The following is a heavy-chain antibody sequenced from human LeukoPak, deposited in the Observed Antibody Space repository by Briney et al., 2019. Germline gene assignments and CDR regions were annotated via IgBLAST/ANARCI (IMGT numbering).Heavy chain of an antibody. CDR2: IYSGGST. Sequence: GGSLRLSCAASGFTVSSNYMSWVRQAPGKGLEWVSVIYSGGSTYYADSVEGRFTIPRDNSKNTLYLQMNSLRAEDTAVYYCAKEGPAGHPGNNFDYWGQGTLVTVSS. J-gene: IGHJ4*02. CDR1: GFTVSSNY. D-gene: IGHD2-2*01. CDR3: AKEGPAGHPGNNFDY. V-gene: IGHV3-66*01.